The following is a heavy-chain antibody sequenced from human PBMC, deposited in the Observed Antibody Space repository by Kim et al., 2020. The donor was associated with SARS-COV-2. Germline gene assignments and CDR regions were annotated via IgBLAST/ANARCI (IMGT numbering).Heavy chain of an antibody. Sequence: YDAQPVKGRFTITRDNSKNTLYLQMNSLRAEDTAVFYCAREAYGEPFYDYWGQGTLVTVS. CDR3: AREAYGEPFYDY. J-gene: IGHJ4*02. D-gene: IGHD4-17*01. V-gene: IGHV3-30*01.